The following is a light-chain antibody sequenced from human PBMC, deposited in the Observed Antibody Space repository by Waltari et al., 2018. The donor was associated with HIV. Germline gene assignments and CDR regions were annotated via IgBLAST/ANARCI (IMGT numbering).Light chain of an antibody. CDR1: QSVSSN. J-gene: IGKJ4*01. CDR2: GAF. CDR3: QQYHNWPLT. V-gene: IGKV3-15*01. Sequence: EIVMTQSPATLSVSPGERATLSCRASQSVSSNLAWYQQKPGQSPRLLIYGAFTRATGIPARFSGSGSGTEFTLTISSLQSEDFAVYSCQQYHNWPLTFGGGTKVEIK.